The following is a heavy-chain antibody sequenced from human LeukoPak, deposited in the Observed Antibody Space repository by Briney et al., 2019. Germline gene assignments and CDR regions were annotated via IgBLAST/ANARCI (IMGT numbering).Heavy chain of an antibody. CDR1: GGSISTYY. Sequence: SETLSLTWTVSGGSISTYYWSWIRQPPGKGLEWIGYIHYSGTTNYNPSLKNRVTISLDTSKNQFSLNPSSVTAADTAVYYCARMGGYSGYATHWGQGTLVTVSS. V-gene: IGHV4-59*08. J-gene: IGHJ4*02. CDR3: ARMGGYSGYATH. CDR2: IHYSGTT. D-gene: IGHD5-12*01.